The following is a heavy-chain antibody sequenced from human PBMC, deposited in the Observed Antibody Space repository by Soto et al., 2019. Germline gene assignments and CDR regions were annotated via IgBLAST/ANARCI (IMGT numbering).Heavy chain of an antibody. V-gene: IGHV1-46*01. CDR1: GYTFTSYY. J-gene: IGHJ5*02. D-gene: IGHD6-13*01. CDR2: INPSGGST. CDR3: ARDAMGGSDSSNWEYNWFDP. Sequence: GASVKVSCKASGYTFTSYYTHWVRQAPGRGLEWMGIINPSGGSTSYAQKFQGRVIMTRDTPTSTVYMELSSLRSEDTAVYYCARDAMGGSDSSNWEYNWFDPWGQGTLVTVSS.